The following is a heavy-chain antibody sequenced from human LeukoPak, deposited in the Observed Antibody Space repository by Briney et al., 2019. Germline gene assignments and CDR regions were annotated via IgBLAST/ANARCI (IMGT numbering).Heavy chain of an antibody. CDR3: AKVVGYCSGGSCYLDV. CDR1: GFTFSSYG. J-gene: IGHJ4*02. Sequence: GSLRLSCAASGFTFSSYGMHWVGQAPGKGLEWEAFIRYDGSNKYYADSVKGRFTISRDNSKNTLYLQMNSLRAEDTAVYYCAKVVGYCSGGSCYLDVWGQGTLVTVSS. D-gene: IGHD2-15*01. CDR2: IRYDGSNK. V-gene: IGHV3-30*02.